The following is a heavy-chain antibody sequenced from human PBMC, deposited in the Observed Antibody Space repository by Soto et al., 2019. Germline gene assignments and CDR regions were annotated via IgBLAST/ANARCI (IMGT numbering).Heavy chain of an antibody. Sequence: GASVKVSCKASGGTFSSYAISWVRQAPGQGLEWMGGIIPIFGTANYAQKFQGRVTITADKSTSTAYMELSSLRSEDTAVYYCARDRAYYGSGSYYSGNNNYFDYWGQGTLVTVSS. CDR2: IIPIFGTA. CDR3: ARDRAYYGSGSYYSGNNNYFDY. CDR1: GGTFSSYA. V-gene: IGHV1-69*06. J-gene: IGHJ4*02. D-gene: IGHD3-10*01.